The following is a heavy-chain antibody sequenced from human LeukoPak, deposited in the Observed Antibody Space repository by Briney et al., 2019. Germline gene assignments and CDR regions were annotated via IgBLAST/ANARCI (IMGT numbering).Heavy chain of an antibody. V-gene: IGHV3-23*01. CDR1: GFTFSSYA. CDR2: ISGSGGST. CDR3: ARGQYVDPVMVTSHYGMDV. D-gene: IGHD5-18*01. Sequence: PGGSLRLSCAASGFTFSSYAMSWVRQAPGKGLEWVSAISGSGGSTYYADAVKGRFTISRDNSKNTLYLQMNSLRAEDTAVYYCARGQYVDPVMVTSHYGMDVWGRGTTVTVSS. J-gene: IGHJ6*02.